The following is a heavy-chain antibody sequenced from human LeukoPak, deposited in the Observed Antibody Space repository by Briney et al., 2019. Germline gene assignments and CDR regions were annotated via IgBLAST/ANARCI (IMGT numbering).Heavy chain of an antibody. D-gene: IGHD6-13*01. CDR3: ARDFSSSWYGY. CDR1: GYTFTGYY. J-gene: IGHJ4*02. V-gene: IGHV1-2*02. Sequence: ASVKVSCKASGYTFTGYYMHWVRQAPGQGLEWMGWINPNSGGTNYAQQFQGRVTMTRDTSISTAYMELSRLRSDDTAVYYCARDFSSSWYGYWGQGTLVTVSS. CDR2: INPNSGGT.